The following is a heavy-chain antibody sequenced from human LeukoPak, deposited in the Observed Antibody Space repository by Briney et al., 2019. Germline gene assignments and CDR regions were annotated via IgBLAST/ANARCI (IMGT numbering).Heavy chain of an antibody. CDR3: ARDRRIVVFNAFDI. Sequence: ASVKVSCKASGYPFTAYYIHWVRQAPGQGLEWMGRINPNSGDTNYAQKIQGRVTMTRDSSISTAYMELSTLRSDDTAVYYCARDRRIVVFNAFDIWGQGTMITVSS. V-gene: IGHV1-2*06. CDR2: INPNSGDT. CDR1: GYPFTAYY. J-gene: IGHJ3*02. D-gene: IGHD3-22*01.